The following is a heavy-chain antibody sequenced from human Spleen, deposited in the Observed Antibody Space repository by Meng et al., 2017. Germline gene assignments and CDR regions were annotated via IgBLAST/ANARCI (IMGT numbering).Heavy chain of an antibody. CDR3: ARVPTFGGVWTYHFDH. Sequence: GESLKISCAASGFTFSSYSMNWVRQAPGKGLEWVSSISSSSSYIYYADSVKGRFTISRDNAKNSLYLQMNSLRAEDTAVYYCARVPTFGGVWTYHFDHWGQGTLVTVSS. V-gene: IGHV3-21*01. D-gene: IGHD3-16*01. J-gene: IGHJ4*02. CDR2: ISSSSSYI. CDR1: GFTFSSYS.